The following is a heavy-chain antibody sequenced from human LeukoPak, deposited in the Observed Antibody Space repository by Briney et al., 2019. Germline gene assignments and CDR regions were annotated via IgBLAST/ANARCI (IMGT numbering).Heavy chain of an antibody. Sequence: GGSLRLSCAASGFTFSGHNMNWVRQAPGKGLEWISFVSIGSGTIYYADSVKGRFRISRDNAKGSLDLEMNSLRAEDTAVYYCARAMSTFGGVRNYFDSWGQGTLVTVSS. CDR3: ARAMSTFGGVRNYFDS. J-gene: IGHJ4*02. D-gene: IGHD3-16*01. V-gene: IGHV3-48*04. CDR1: GFTFSGHN. CDR2: VSIGSGTI.